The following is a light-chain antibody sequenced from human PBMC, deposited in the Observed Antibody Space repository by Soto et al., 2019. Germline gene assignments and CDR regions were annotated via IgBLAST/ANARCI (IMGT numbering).Light chain of an antibody. Sequence: QSALTQPASVSGSPGQSITISCTGTSSDVGSYSLVSWFQQYPGRAPNLMIYEVTKRPSGVSNRFSGSKSGNTASLTISGLQAEDEADYYCCSYAGGTTWVFGGGTTVTVL. CDR1: SSDVGSYSL. V-gene: IGLV2-23*02. CDR2: EVT. J-gene: IGLJ3*02. CDR3: CSYAGGTTWV.